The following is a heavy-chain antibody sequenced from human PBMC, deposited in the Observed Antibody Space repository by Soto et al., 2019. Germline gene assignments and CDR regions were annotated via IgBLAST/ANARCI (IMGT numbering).Heavy chain of an antibody. CDR2: IIPIFGTA. CDR1: GGTFSSYA. Sequence: ASVKVSCKASGGTFSSYAISWVRQAPGQGLEWMGGIIPIFGTANYAQKFQGRVTITADESTSTAYMELSSLRSEDTAVYYCARDARDGYNKYGYWGQGTLVTVSS. V-gene: IGHV1-69*13. D-gene: IGHD4-4*01. J-gene: IGHJ4*02. CDR3: ARDARDGYNKYGY.